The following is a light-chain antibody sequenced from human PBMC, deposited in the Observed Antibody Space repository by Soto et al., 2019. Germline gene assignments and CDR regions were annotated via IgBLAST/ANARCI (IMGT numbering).Light chain of an antibody. Sequence: DFQRTQSPSSLSASVGDRVTITCQASQDTSNYLNWYQQKPGKAPNLLIYDASNLKTGVPSRFSGSGSGTEFNLTISSLQPEDLATYYCQHYDHLPSYTFGQGTKLEIK. CDR1: QDTSNY. J-gene: IGKJ2*01. CDR2: DAS. CDR3: QHYDHLPSYT. V-gene: IGKV1-33*01.